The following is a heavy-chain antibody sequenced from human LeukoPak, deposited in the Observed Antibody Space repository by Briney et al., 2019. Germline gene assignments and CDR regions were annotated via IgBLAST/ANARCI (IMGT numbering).Heavy chain of an antibody. CDR1: AFTFSTYG. CDR3: ARDYNFDY. J-gene: IGHJ4*02. V-gene: IGHV3-48*02. Sequence: PGGSLRLSCAASAFTFSTYGMNWVRQAPGKGLEWVSFISSTSDNIQYADAVKGRFITSRDNAKNSLYLQMNSLRDEDTAAYYCARDYNFDYWGQGTLVTVSS. CDR2: ISSTSDNI.